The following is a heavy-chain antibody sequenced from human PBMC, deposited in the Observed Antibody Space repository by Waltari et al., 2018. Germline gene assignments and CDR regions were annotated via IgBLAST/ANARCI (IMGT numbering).Heavy chain of an antibody. J-gene: IGHJ4*02. CDR1: GFTSSTDG. D-gene: IGHD3-3*01. Sequence: QVQLGESGGGVVQPGWARHVSCAGAGFTSSTDGMSCVRTGPGKGLGWGAVISYDGSNKYYADSVKGRFTISRDNSKNTLYLQMNSLRAEDTAVYYCAKDGGQGITIFGVVDYWCQVTLVTLSS. CDR3: AKDGGQGITIFGVVDY. V-gene: IGHV3-30*18. CDR2: ISYDGSNK.